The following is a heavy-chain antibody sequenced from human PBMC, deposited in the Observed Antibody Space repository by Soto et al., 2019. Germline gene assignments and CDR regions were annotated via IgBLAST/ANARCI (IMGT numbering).Heavy chain of an antibody. D-gene: IGHD6-19*01. CDR3: ARVVAVAGLYYFDY. V-gene: IGHV4-4*02. J-gene: IGHJ4*02. Sequence: SETLSLTCAVSSGSISSSNWWSWVRQPPGKGLEWIGEIYHSGSTNYNPSLKSRVTISVDKSKNQFSLKLSSVTAADTAVYYCARVVAVAGLYYFDYWGQGTLVTVSS. CDR2: IYHSGST. CDR1: SGSISSSNW.